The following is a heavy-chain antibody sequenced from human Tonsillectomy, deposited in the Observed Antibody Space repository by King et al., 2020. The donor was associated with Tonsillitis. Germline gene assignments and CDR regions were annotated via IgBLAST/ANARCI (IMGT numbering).Heavy chain of an antibody. CDR1: GFTFSTAW. Sequence: EVQLVESGGGLVKPGGSLRLSCAASGFTFSTAWMSWVRQAPGKGLEWIGRIKSKTEGEATEYAAPVQGRFTVSRDDSSSTLYLQMNSLKTEDTAVYYCSTDSSLATVGRERNTFDIWGQGTMVTVSS. CDR2: IKSKTEGEAT. J-gene: IGHJ3*02. CDR3: STDSSLATVGRERNTFDI. V-gene: IGHV3-15*01. D-gene: IGHD6-13*01.